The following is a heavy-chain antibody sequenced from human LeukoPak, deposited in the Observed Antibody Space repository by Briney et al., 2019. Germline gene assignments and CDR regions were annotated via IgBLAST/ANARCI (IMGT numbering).Heavy chain of an antibody. CDR2: INSDGSST. Sequence: GGSLRLSCAASGFTFSSYWMHWVRQAPGKGLVWVSRINSDGSSTSYADSVKGRFTISRDNAKNTLYLQMNSLRAGDTAVYYCARDTAYYDSSGYYQFDYWGQGTLVTVSS. V-gene: IGHV3-74*01. CDR3: ARDTAYYDSSGYYQFDY. CDR1: GFTFSSYW. J-gene: IGHJ4*02. D-gene: IGHD3-22*01.